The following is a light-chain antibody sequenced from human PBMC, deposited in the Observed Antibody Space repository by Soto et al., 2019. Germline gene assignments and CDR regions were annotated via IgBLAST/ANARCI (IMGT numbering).Light chain of an antibody. CDR2: RAS. Sequence: EIVMTQSPATLSESPGERATLSCRASQSVSTDLAWYQQKPGQAPRLLIYRASTRATGIPARFSGGGSGTEFTLTISSLQSEDFALYICQQYNGWPPRWTFGQGTKVEIK. CDR3: QQYNGWPPRWT. CDR1: QSVSTD. J-gene: IGKJ1*01. V-gene: IGKV3-15*01.